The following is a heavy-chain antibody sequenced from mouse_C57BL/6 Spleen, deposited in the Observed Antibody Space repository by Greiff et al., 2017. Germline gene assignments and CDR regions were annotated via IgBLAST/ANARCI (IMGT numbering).Heavy chain of an antibody. J-gene: IGHJ1*03. D-gene: IGHD2-5*01. CDR1: GYTFTSYW. CDR3: AAYYSNYEGYFDV. Sequence: VQLQQPGAELVKPGASVKLSCKASGYTFTSYWMHWVKQRPGQGLEWIGMIHPNSGSTNYNEKFKSKATLTVDKSSSTAYMQLSSLTSEDSAVYYCAAYYSNYEGYFDVWGTGTTVTVSS. V-gene: IGHV1-64*01. CDR2: IHPNSGST.